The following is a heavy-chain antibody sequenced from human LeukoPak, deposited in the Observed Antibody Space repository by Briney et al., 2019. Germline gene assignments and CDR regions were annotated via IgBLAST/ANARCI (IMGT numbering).Heavy chain of an antibody. J-gene: IGHJ4*02. D-gene: IGHD3-3*01. V-gene: IGHV4-61*02. Sequence: SETLSLTCTVSGGSISSGSYYWSWIRQPAGKGLDWIGRIYTSGSTNYNPSLKSRVTISVDTSKNQFSLKLSSVTAADTAVYYCARFTIFGVVIGFDYWGQGTLVTVSS. CDR3: ARFTIFGVVIGFDY. CDR1: GGSISSGSYY. CDR2: IYTSGST.